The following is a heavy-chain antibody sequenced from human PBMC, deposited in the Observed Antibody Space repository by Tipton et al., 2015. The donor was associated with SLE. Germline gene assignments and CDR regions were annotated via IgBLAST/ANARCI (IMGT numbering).Heavy chain of an antibody. J-gene: IGHJ4*02. Sequence: QVQLVQSGAEVKKPGASVRISCKASGDIFTMYYIHWVRQAPGQGLEWMGIINPTDSSTDYAQKFQGRVSMTRATSTSTVYMELSGLTSDDTAIYYCARDMSSSGFDYWGQGTLVTVSS. CDR1: GDIFTMYY. CDR3: ARDMSSSGFDY. V-gene: IGHV1-46*01. CDR2: INPTDSST. D-gene: IGHD2-8*02.